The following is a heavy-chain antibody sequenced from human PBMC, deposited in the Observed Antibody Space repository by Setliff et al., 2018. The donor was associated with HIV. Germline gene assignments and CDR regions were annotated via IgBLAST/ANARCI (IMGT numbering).Heavy chain of an antibody. J-gene: IGHJ2*01. V-gene: IGHV7-4-1*02. CDR1: GYSFADYA. Sequence: ASVKVSCKASGYSFADYAMNWVRQAPRQGLEWMGYINTNTGNPTYAQGSTGRFVFSFDTSVTTAYLQITGLRTEDTAVYFCARGGTHYDFWSGYRLGYFDLWGRGTLVTVSS. CDR2: INTNTGNP. D-gene: IGHD3-3*01. CDR3: ARGGTHYDFWSGYRLGYFDL.